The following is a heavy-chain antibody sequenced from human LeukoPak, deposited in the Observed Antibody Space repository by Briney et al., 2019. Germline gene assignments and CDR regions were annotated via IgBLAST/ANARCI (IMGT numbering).Heavy chain of an antibody. CDR3: AKDRLTYYYYGMDV. Sequence: GGSLRLSCAASGFIISNGWMNWVRQAPGKGLEWVACITTRSSYMYYADSVKGRFTISRDNAKNSLYLQMNSLRAEDTAVYYCAKDRLTYYYYGMDVWGQGTTVTVSS. D-gene: IGHD2-15*01. J-gene: IGHJ6*02. V-gene: IGHV3-21*01. CDR2: ITTRSSYM. CDR1: GFIISNGW.